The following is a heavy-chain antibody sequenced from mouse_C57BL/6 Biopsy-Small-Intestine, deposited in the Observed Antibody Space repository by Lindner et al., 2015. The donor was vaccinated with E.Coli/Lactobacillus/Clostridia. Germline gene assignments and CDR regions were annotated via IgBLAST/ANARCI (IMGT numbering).Heavy chain of an antibody. D-gene: IGHD2-5*01. CDR1: GFTFSSYG. Sequence: VQLQESGGDLVKPGGSLKLSCAASGFTFSSYGMSWVRQTPDKRLEWVATISSGGSYTYYPDSVKGRFTISRDNAKNTLYLQMSSLKSEDTAIYYCARQFYNNYVFYYAMDYWGQGTSVTVSS. V-gene: IGHV5-6*01. CDR3: ARQFYNNYVFYYAMDY. J-gene: IGHJ4*01. CDR2: ISSGGSYT.